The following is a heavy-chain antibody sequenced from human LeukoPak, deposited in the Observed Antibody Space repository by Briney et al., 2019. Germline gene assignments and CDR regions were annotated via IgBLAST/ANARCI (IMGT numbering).Heavy chain of an antibody. D-gene: IGHD6-6*01. CDR3: AKLASSIAALARYYYYMDV. CDR2: IYYSGST. CDR1: GGSISSSSYY. J-gene: IGHJ6*03. V-gene: IGHV4-39*01. Sequence: SETLSLTCTVSGGSISSSSYYWGWIRQPPGKGLEWIGSIYYSGSTYYNPSLKSRVTISVDTSKNQFSLKLSSVTAADTAVYYCAKLASSIAALARYYYYMDVWGKGTTVTVSS.